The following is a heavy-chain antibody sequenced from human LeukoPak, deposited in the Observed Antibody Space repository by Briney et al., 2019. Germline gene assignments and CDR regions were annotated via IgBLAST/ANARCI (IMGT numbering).Heavy chain of an antibody. CDR3: ARESNGGYGFDY. J-gene: IGHJ4*02. Sequence: ASVKVSCKSSGYMFTSNGIHWLRRAPGPRLEWMGWISSQNGNTNYVQQFLGRVTMTRDTSASTAYMELRSLKSDDAAVYYCARESNGGYGFDYWGQGTLVTVA. CDR2: ISSQNGNT. V-gene: IGHV1-18*01. D-gene: IGHD5-12*01. CDR1: GYMFTSNG.